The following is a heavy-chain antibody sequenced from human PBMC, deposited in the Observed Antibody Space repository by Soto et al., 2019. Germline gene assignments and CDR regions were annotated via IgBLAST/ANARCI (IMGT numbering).Heavy chain of an antibody. CDR2: IYYSGST. Sequence: SETLSLTCTVSGGSISSGGYYWSWIRQHPGKGLEWIGYIYYSGSTYYNPSLKSRVTISVDTSKNQFSLKLSSVTAADTAVYYCARDITGTTTSDNLFDPWGQGTLVTVSS. CDR1: GGSISSGGYY. J-gene: IGHJ5*02. CDR3: ARDITGTTTSDNLFDP. D-gene: IGHD1-7*01. V-gene: IGHV4-31*03.